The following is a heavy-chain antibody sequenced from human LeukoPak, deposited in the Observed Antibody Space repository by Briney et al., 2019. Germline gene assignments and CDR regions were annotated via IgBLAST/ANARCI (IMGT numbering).Heavy chain of an antibody. D-gene: IGHD6-19*01. CDR2: ISGSGGNT. CDR1: GFTFSSYA. V-gene: IGHV3-23*01. J-gene: IGHJ4*02. CDR3: TRNRYSSGPMGN. Sequence: GGSLRLSCAASGFTFSSYAMSWVRQAPGKGLEWVSTISGSGGNTYYADSVKGRFTISRDNSKNTLYLQMNSLRAEDTAVYYCTRNRYSSGPMGNWGQGTLVTVSS.